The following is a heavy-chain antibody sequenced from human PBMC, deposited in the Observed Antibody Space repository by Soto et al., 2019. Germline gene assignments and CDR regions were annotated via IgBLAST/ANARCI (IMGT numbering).Heavy chain of an antibody. CDR1: GYGFTGFW. J-gene: IGHJ6*02. V-gene: IGHV5-51*01. Sequence: EVQLVQSGAEVRKPGDSLKISCKTSGYGFTGFWIGWVRQMPGKGLEWMGIIYPRDSEVKYGPSFQGHVTISVDTSSDTPYLQWTSLTISDTATYYCARHLEVPFHGRVTFYYGLDVWGQGTTVTVSS. CDR2: IYPRDSEV. CDR3: ARHLEVPFHGRVTFYYGLDV.